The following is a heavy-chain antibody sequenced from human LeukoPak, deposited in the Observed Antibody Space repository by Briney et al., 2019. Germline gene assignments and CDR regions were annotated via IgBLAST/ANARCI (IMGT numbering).Heavy chain of an antibody. Sequence: SETLSLTCTVSGDSISNYYWSWIRQSPRKKLEWIGYMYNRGSTIYNPSLKSRVTISTDTSKNQFSLRLTSVTAADTAVYYCARAEKAVTGTLDYWGQGTLITVSS. CDR2: MYNRGST. D-gene: IGHD6-19*01. CDR3: ARAEKAVTGTLDY. CDR1: GDSISNYY. J-gene: IGHJ4*02. V-gene: IGHV4-59*01.